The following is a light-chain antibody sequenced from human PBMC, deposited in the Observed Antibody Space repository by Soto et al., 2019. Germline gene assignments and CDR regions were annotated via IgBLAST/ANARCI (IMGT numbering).Light chain of an antibody. Sequence: DIQMTQSPSSLSASVGDRVSISCQANQDTDNYLNWYHQKPGKAPRLVIYDTSTLEIGVQSRFGGSRSGTKFTFTISGLQPEDVGTYYCQQYNKVPYTFGQGTKVEMK. CDR1: QDTDNY. V-gene: IGKV1-33*01. CDR3: QQYNKVPYT. J-gene: IGKJ2*01. CDR2: DTS.